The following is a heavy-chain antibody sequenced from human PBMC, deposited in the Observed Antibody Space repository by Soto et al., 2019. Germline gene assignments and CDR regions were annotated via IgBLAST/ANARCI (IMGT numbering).Heavy chain of an antibody. CDR3: ARGPTDYYDNSGNYFLDY. CDR2: ISTYNGNT. J-gene: IGHJ4*02. V-gene: IGHV1-18*01. CDR1: GYTFTTYG. D-gene: IGHD3-22*01. Sequence: QVQLVQSGAEVNKPGASVKVSCKASGYTFTTYGMSWVRQAPGQGLHGMGWISTYNGNTKYAERLQGRVTMTTDTTTSTAYMELRSLRSDDTAVYYCARGPTDYYDNSGNYFLDYWGQGTLVTVSS.